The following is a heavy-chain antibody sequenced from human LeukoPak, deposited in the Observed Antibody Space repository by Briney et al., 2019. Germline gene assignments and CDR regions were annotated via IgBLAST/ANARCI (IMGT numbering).Heavy chain of an antibody. CDR2: ISSSSSTI. J-gene: IGHJ4*02. Sequence: GGSLRLSCAASGFTFSSYSMNWVRLAPGKGLQWVSYISSSSSTIYYADSVKGRFTISRDNAKNSLYLQMNSLRAEDTAVYYCARDSPGWYWVYWGQGTLVTVSS. D-gene: IGHD6-19*01. CDR1: GFTFSSYS. CDR3: ARDSPGWYWVY. V-gene: IGHV3-48*01.